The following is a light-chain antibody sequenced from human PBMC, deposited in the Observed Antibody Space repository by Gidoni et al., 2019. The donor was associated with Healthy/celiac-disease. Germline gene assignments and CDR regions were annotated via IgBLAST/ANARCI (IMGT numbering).Light chain of an antibody. CDR2: KAS. J-gene: IGKJ1*01. Sequence: DIQMTQSPSTLSASVGDRVTITCRSSQSISSWLAWYQQKHGKAPKLLIYKASSLESGVPSRFSGSGSGTEFTLTISSLQPDDFAIYYCQQYNSYSWTFGQXTKVEIK. V-gene: IGKV1-5*03. CDR1: QSISSW. CDR3: QQYNSYSWT.